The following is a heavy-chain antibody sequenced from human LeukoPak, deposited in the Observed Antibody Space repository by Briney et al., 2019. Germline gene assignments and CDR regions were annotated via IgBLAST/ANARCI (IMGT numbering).Heavy chain of an antibody. CDR1: GYTFTGYY. D-gene: IGHD2-2*01. CDR3: ARGYCSSTSCYGYYFDY. Sequence: ASVKVSCKASGYTFTGYYMHWVRQAPGQGLEWMGRINPNSGGTNYAQKFQGRVTMTRDTSISTAYMELSRLRSDDTAVYYCARGYCSSTSCYGYYFDYWGQGTLVTVSS. CDR2: INPNSGGT. J-gene: IGHJ4*02. V-gene: IGHV1-2*06.